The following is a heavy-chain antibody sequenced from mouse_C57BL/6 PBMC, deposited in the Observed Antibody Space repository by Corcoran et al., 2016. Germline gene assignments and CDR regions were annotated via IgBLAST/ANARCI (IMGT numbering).Heavy chain of an antibody. J-gene: IGHJ2*01. CDR3: ARYGKYPVDY. CDR2: IYPGSGNT. V-gene: IGHV1-66*01. Sequence: QVQLQQSGPELVKPGASVKISCKASGYSFTSYYIHWVKQRPGQGLEWIGWIYPGSGNTKYNEKFKGKATLTADTSSSTAYMQLSRLTSEDSAVYYCARYGKYPVDYWGQGTTLTVSS. D-gene: IGHD2-1*01. CDR1: GYSFTSYY.